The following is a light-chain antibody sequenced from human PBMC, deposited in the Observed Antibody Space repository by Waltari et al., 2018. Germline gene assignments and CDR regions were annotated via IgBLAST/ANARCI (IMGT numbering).Light chain of an antibody. V-gene: IGLV2-23*02. Sequence: QSALTQPASVSGAPGQSITLSCRAVTGIGGHSDFVSWYQHHPGKVPKLLIYEVIKRPPDISDRFTGSKSGNTASLSISGLQADDEADYYCCSYVQKDIWLFGRGTKVTVL. CDR1: TGIGGHSDF. J-gene: IGLJ3*02. CDR3: CSYVQKDIWL. CDR2: EVI.